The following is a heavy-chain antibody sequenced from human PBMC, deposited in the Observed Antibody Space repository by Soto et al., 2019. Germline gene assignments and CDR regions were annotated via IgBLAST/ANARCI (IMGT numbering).Heavy chain of an antibody. CDR1: GFTFDAYP. Sequence: EVQLVESGGGLVQPGRSLRLSCAASGFTFDAYPMHWVRQAPGKCLEWVAGLAWDGGSIEYVDSVEGRLTISRHSAKNTLSLQMTSLRVGDTALYYCVRDDAFDLWGPGTQVTVSS. CDR3: VRDDAFDL. J-gene: IGHJ3*01. V-gene: IGHV3-9*01. CDR2: LAWDGGSI.